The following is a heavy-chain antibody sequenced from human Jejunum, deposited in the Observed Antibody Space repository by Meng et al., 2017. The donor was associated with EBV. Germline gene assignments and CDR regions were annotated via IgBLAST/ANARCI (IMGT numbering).Heavy chain of an antibody. CDR3: VVGTIDMTFNY. V-gene: IGHV1-8*01. J-gene: IGHJ4*02. Sequence: QGQRVQSWAEVKKPGASVKVSCKPSGYTFTSYDINWVRQATGQGLEWMGWMNPNSGNRGYAQKFQGRLTMTSDTSISTAYMELSSLISEDTALYYCVVGTIDMTFNYWGQGMLVTVSS. D-gene: IGHD2-21*02. CDR1: GYTFTSYD. CDR2: MNPNSGNR.